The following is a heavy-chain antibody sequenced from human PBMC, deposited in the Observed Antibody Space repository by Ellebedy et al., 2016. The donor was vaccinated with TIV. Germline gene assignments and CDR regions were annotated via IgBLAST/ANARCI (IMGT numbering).Heavy chain of an antibody. Sequence: ANYAQKFQGRVTITADKSTNTAYMELSSLTSEDTAVYYCASGDYRVDYWGQGTLVTVSS. V-gene: IGHV1-69*06. CDR3: ASGDYRVDY. J-gene: IGHJ4*02. CDR2: A. D-gene: IGHD4-17*01.